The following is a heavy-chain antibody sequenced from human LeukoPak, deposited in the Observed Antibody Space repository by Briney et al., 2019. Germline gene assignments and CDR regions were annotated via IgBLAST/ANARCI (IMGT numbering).Heavy chain of an antibody. J-gene: IGHJ4*02. CDR1: GFTFSSYS. CDR3: ASSSSGSPY. CDR2: ISSSSSYI. D-gene: IGHD6-19*01. V-gene: IGHV3-21*01. Sequence: GGSLRLSCAASGFTFSSYSMNWVRQAPGKGLEWVSSISSSSSYIYYADSVKGRFAISRDNAKNSLYLQMNSLRAEDTAVYYCASSSSGSPYWGQGTLVTVSS.